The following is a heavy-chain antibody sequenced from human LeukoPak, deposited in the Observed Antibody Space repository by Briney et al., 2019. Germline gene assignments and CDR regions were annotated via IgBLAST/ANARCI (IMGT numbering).Heavy chain of an antibody. Sequence: GGSLRLSCAASGFTFSNYNMNWVRQAPGKGLEWVSYISSGSITIYYADSVKSRFTISRDNAKNSLYLQMNSLRDEDTAVYYCARDVHFDYWGQGTLVTVSS. CDR1: GFTFSNYN. J-gene: IGHJ4*02. CDR3: ARDVHFDY. V-gene: IGHV3-48*02. CDR2: ISSGSITI.